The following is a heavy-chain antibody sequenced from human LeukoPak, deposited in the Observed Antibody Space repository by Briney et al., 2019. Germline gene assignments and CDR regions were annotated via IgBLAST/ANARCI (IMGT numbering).Heavy chain of an antibody. V-gene: IGHV3-21*01. J-gene: IGHJ6*03. Sequence: GALRLSCAASGFDFSRDSMNWVRQAPGMGLEWVASIDTTTNFIFYSDSVRGRFTISRDNAKNSLYLQMNSLRAEDTAVYYCAREGTVFAYYYYMGVWGKGTTVTVSS. D-gene: IGHD3-3*02. CDR1: GFDFSRDS. CDR2: IDTTTNFI. CDR3: AREGTVFAYYYYMGV.